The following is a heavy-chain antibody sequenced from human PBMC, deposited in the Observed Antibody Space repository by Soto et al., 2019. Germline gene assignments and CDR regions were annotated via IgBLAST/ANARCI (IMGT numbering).Heavy chain of an antibody. Sequence: GESLKISCQGSGYSFTSYWISWLRQMPGKGLEWMGRIDPSDSYTNYSPSFQGHVTISTDNSITTAYLQWSSLKASDTAIYYCARHYDILTGYIYWGQGTLVTVSS. CDR1: GYSFTSYW. D-gene: IGHD3-9*01. V-gene: IGHV5-10-1*01. CDR3: ARHYDILTGYIY. J-gene: IGHJ4*02. CDR2: IDPSDSYT.